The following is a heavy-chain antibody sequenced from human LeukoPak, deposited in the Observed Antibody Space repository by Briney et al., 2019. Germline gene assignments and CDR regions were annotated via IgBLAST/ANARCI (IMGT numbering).Heavy chain of an antibody. CDR2: IVVGSGNT. V-gene: IGHV1-58*02. CDR3: AAVRSSYYYYGMDV. J-gene: IGHJ6*02. CDR1: GFTFTSST. D-gene: IGHD6-6*01. Sequence: SVKVSCKASGFTFTSSTMQWVRQARRQRLEWIGWIVVGSGNTHYAQKFQERVTITRDMSTSTAYMELSSLRSEDTAVYYCAAVRSSYYYYGMDVWGQGTTVTVSS.